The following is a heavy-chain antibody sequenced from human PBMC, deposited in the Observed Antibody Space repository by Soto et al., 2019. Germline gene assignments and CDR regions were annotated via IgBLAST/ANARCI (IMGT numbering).Heavy chain of an antibody. CDR1: GGSISSGGYY. CDR3: ASLSAGYYYDSSGYYFDY. CDR2: IYRSGST. V-gene: IGHV4-31*03. D-gene: IGHD3-22*01. J-gene: IGHJ4*02. Sequence: QVQLLESGPGLVKPSQTLSLTCTVSGGSISSGGYYWSWIRQHPGKGLEWIGYIYRSGSTYSNPSLESRVTISVDTSKNQFSLKLTSVTAADTAVYYCASLSAGYYYDSSGYYFDYWGQGTLVTVSS.